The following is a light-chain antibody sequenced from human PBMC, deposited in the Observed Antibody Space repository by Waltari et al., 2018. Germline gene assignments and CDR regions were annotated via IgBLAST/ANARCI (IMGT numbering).Light chain of an antibody. CDR2: VNSDGSH. CDR3: QTGGHGTWV. V-gene: IGLV4-69*01. Sequence: QLVLTQSPSASASLGASVKLTCTLSSGHSSTVIAWLQQQPEKGPRYLMKVNSDGSHSKGDKSPDRFSGSSSGTEHYLTISSLQSEDEADYYCQTGGHGTWVFGGGTKLTVL. CDR1: SGHSSTV. J-gene: IGLJ3*02.